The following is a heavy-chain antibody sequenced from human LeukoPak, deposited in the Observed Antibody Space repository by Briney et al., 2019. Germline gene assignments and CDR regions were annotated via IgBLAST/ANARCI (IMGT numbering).Heavy chain of an antibody. Sequence: PGGSLRLSCAASGFTFSSYWMSWVRQAPGKGLEWVANIKQDGSEKYYVDSVKGRFTISRDNAKNSLYLQMNSLRAEDTAVYYCARATYYYGSGSSQMEDYYYYYGMDVWGQGTTVTVSS. CDR3: ARATYYYGSGSSQMEDYYYYYGMDV. CDR2: IKQDGSEK. CDR1: GFTFSSYW. J-gene: IGHJ6*02. V-gene: IGHV3-7*01. D-gene: IGHD3-10*01.